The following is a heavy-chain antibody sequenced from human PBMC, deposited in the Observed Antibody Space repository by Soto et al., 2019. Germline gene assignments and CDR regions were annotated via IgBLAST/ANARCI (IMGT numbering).Heavy chain of an antibody. J-gene: IGHJ6*02. CDR2: IIPIFGTA. D-gene: IGHD3-22*01. CDR1: GGTFSSYA. CDR3: ASDYYDSSGYTYYGMDV. V-gene: IGHV1-69*01. Sequence: QVQLVQSGAEVKKPGSSVKVSCKASGGTFSSYAISWVRQAPGQGLEWMGGIIPIFGTANYAQKFQGRVTITADESTSTAYMELNSLRSEDTAVYYCASDYYDSSGYTYYGMDVWGQGTTVTVSS.